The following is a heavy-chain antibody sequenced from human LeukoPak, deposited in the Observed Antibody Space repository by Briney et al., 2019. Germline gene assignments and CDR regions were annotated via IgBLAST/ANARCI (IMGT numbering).Heavy chain of an antibody. CDR2: ISYDGSNK. D-gene: IGHD4-17*01. CDR3: ARDSIPSYGDYGQNYFDY. CDR1: GFTFSSYA. V-gene: IGHV3-30-3*01. Sequence: PRASLRLSCAASGFTFSSYAMHWVRQAPGKGLEWVAVISYDGSNKYYADSVKGRFTISRDNSKNTLYLQMNSLRAEDTAVYYCARDSIPSYGDYGQNYFDYWGQGTLVTVSS. J-gene: IGHJ4*02.